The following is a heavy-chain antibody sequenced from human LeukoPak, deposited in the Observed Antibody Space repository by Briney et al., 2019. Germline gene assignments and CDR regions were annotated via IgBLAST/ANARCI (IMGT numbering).Heavy chain of an antibody. CDR1: GFTFSDYD. V-gene: IGHV3-11*04. CDR3: ARAYTSSWYWFDP. CDR2: ISSGGSTI. Sequence: GGSLRLSCAASGFTFSDYDMNWIRQAPGKGLEWVSCISSGGSTIYYADSVKGRFTISRDNAKNSLYLQMNSLRADDTAVYYCARAYTSSWYWFDPWGQGTLSPSPQ. D-gene: IGHD6-13*01. J-gene: IGHJ5*02.